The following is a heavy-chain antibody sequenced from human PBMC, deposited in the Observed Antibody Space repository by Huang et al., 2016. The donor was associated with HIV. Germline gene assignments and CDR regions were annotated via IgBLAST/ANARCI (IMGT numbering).Heavy chain of an antibody. D-gene: IGHD3-10*01. V-gene: IGHV5-51*01. CDR3: ARQGLWLPPTDPFDY. CDR2: IYPGDSDP. Sequence: EVHLVQSGAEVKEPGESLKISCQASGYNFDSYWIGWVRQMPGKGLEWMGVIYPGDSDPRYDPSFQGQVTISADQSINTAYLQWSSLKASDTAIYFCARQGLWLPPTDPFDYWGQGTPVTVSA. J-gene: IGHJ4*02. CDR1: GYNFDSYW.